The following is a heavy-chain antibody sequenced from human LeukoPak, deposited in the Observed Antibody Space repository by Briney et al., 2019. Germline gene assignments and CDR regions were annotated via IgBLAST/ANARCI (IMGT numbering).Heavy chain of an antibody. Sequence: GGSLRLSCSASGFTFSSYEMNWVRQAPGKGLEWVSYISSSGSTIYYADSVKGRCTISRDNGKNSLYLQMNSLRADNTAVYYCARDRDSSSWYAPPIYYYYYGMDVWGQGTTVTVSS. CDR2: ISSSGSTI. CDR1: GFTFSSYE. V-gene: IGHV3-48*03. J-gene: IGHJ6*02. CDR3: ARDRDSSSWYAPPIYYYYYGMDV. D-gene: IGHD6-13*01.